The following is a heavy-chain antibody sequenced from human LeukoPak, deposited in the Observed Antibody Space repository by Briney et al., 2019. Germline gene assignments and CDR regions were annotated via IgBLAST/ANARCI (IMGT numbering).Heavy chain of an antibody. V-gene: IGHV3-23*01. CDR1: GFTFSTYG. D-gene: IGHD3-10*01. CDR2: VSSTGSGT. CDR3: AKDGPLLWFGPTDA. Sequence: GGSLRLSCFASGFTFSTYGMSWVRQAPGKGLEWVAAVSSTGSGTYYPDSLKGRFIISRDNSQNTVFLQMSSLRPEDTAFYFCAKDGPLLWFGPTDAWGQGILVTVSS. J-gene: IGHJ5*02.